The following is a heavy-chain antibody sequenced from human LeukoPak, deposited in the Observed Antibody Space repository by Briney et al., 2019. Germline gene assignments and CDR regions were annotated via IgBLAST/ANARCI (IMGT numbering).Heavy chain of an antibody. D-gene: IGHD3-3*01. Sequence: SETLSLTCAVYGGSFSGYYWSWIRRPPGKGLEWIGEINHSGSTNYNPSLKSRVTISVDTSKNQFSLKLSSVTAADTAVYYCARSAPARVVTPYYYYYYYYMDVWGKGTTVTVSS. CDR2: INHSGST. V-gene: IGHV4-34*01. CDR3: ARSAPARVVTPYYYYYYYYMDV. J-gene: IGHJ6*03. CDR1: GGSFSGYY.